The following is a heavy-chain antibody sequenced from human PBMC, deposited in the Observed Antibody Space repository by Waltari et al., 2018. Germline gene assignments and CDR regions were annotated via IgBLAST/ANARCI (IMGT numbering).Heavy chain of an antibody. D-gene: IGHD1-7*01. V-gene: IGHV4-34*01. CDR2: INQSGST. CDR3: ARGRNYPGHLPDY. J-gene: IGHJ4*02. Sequence: QVLLQQWGAGLLKPSETLSLTCAVYGGSFSGYYWTWIRQPPGKGLEWIGEINQSGSTNYNPSLKSRVTMSVDTSKNQFSLNLSSVTAADTAVYYCARGRNYPGHLPDYWGQGNMVTVSS. CDR1: GGSFSGYY.